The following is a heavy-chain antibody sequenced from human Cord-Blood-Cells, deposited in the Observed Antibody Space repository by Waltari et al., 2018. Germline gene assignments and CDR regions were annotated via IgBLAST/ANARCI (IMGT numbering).Heavy chain of an antibody. V-gene: IGHV3-11*01. D-gene: IGHD6-13*01. CDR2: ISSSGSTI. CDR1: GFTFSDYY. CDR3: AREGSSWYYYYMDV. Sequence: QVQLVESGGGLVKPGGSLRLSCAASGFTFSDYYMSWIRQAPGKGREWFSYISSSGSTIYYADSVKGRVTISRDNAKNSLYLQMNSLRAEDTAVYYCAREGSSWYYYYMDVWGKGTTVTVSS. J-gene: IGHJ6*03.